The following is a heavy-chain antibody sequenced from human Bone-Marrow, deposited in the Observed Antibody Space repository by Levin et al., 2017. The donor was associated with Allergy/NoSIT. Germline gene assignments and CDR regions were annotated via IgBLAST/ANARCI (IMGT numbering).Heavy chain of an antibody. CDR2: ISGSGGST. J-gene: IGHJ4*02. CDR3: AKDRGGGYCSGGSCYFDY. Sequence: SCAASGFTFSSYAMSWVRQAPGKGLEWVSAISGSGGSTYYADSVKGRFTISRDNSKNTLYLQMNSLRAEDTAVYYCAKDRGGGYCSGGSCYFDYWGQGTLVTVSS. V-gene: IGHV3-23*01. CDR1: GFTFSSYA. D-gene: IGHD2-15*01.